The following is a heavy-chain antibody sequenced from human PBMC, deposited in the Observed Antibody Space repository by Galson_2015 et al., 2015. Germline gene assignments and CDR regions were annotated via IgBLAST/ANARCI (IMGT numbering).Heavy chain of an antibody. J-gene: IGHJ3*02. CDR2: IWYDGSNK. Sequence: SLRLSCAASGFTFSSYGMHWVRQAPGKGLEWVAVIWYDGSNKYYADSVKGRFTISRDNSKNTLYLQMNSLRAEDTAVYYCARVRAVATTHDAFDIWGQGTMVTVSS. V-gene: IGHV3-33*01. D-gene: IGHD6-19*01. CDR3: ARVRAVATTHDAFDI. CDR1: GFTFSSYG.